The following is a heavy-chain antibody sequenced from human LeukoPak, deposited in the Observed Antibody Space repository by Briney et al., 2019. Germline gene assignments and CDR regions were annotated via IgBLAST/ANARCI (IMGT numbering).Heavy chain of an antibody. CDR2: INHSGST. CDR1: GGSFSGYY. D-gene: IGHD3-22*01. J-gene: IGHJ4*02. Sequence: SETLSLTCAVYGGSFSGYYWSWIRQPPGKGLEWIGEINHSGSTNYNPSLKSRVTISVDTSKNQFSLKLSSVTAADTAVYYCARGPDYYDSSGYTSHFDYWSQGTLVTVSS. CDR3: ARGPDYYDSSGYTSHFDY. V-gene: IGHV4-34*01.